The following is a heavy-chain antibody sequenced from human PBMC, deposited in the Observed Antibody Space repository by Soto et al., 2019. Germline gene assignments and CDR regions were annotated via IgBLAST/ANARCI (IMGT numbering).Heavy chain of an antibody. CDR3: ANGGEEKFVVVVAATLTLNDAFDI. CDR1: GFTFSSYA. V-gene: IGHV3-23*01. CDR2: ISGSGGST. Sequence: EVQLLESGGGLVQPGGSLRLSCAASGFTFSSYAMSWVRQAPGKGLEWVSAISGSGGSTYYADSVKGRFTISRDNSQNTLYLQMNSLGAEETAGYYCANGGEEKFVVVVAATLTLNDAFDIWGQGTMVTVSS. D-gene: IGHD2-15*01. J-gene: IGHJ3*02.